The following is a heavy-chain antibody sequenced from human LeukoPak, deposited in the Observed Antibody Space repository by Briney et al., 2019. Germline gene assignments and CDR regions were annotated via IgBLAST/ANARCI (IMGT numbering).Heavy chain of an antibody. D-gene: IGHD3-10*01. Sequence: GGSLRLSCAASGFTFSNYWMTWVRQAPGKGLRWVASIRQDANVKYYVDSVRGRFTISRDNAENSLHLQMNSLRAEDTAVYYCARWAVDSGVYYIASWGQGSLVTVSS. CDR1: GFTFSNYW. CDR3: ARWAVDSGVYYIAS. CDR2: IRQDANVK. V-gene: IGHV3-7*01. J-gene: IGHJ4*02.